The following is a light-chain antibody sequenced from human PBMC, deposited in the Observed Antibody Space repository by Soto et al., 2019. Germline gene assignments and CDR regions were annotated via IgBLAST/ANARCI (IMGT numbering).Light chain of an antibody. J-gene: IGKJ4*01. CDR3: VQLDTYPLT. V-gene: IGKV1-9*01. Sequence: DIQLTQSPSFLSASVGDRVTITCRASRGMRSYLAWYQQKPGKAPNLLIYVASTLQSGVPSRISGSGSGTEFTTAISRLQPEDFATYYLVQLDTYPLTFGGGTKVEI. CDR1: RGMRSY. CDR2: VAS.